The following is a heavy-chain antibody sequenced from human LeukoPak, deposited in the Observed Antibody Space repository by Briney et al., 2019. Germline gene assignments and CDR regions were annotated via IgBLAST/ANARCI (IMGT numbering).Heavy chain of an antibody. CDR1: GFTFSTYW. Sequence: GGSLRLSCAASGFTFSTYWMSWVRQAPGKGLEWVAVISYDGSNKYYADSVKGRFTISRDNSKNTLYLQMNSLRAEDTAVYYCARLSRLGYCSSTSCQLGGTSDYWGQGTLVTVSS. J-gene: IGHJ4*02. CDR3: ARLSRLGYCSSTSCQLGGTSDY. D-gene: IGHD2-2*01. V-gene: IGHV3-30-3*01. CDR2: ISYDGSNK.